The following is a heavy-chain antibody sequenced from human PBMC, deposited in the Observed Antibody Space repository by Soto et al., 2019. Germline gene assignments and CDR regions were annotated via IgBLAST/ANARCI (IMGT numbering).Heavy chain of an antibody. CDR2: IYYGGNT. V-gene: IGHV4-59*13. CDR1: GVSISDYY. CDR3: ARDRAYYDSNGLYFDY. J-gene: IGHJ4*02. D-gene: IGHD3-22*01. Sequence: SETLSLSFTVSGVSISDYYWSWIRQPPGKGLEWIGYIYYGGNTNYNPSLKSRVTISVDTSKNQFSLKLNSVTAADTAVYFCARDRAYYDSNGLYFDYWGQGTLVTVSS.